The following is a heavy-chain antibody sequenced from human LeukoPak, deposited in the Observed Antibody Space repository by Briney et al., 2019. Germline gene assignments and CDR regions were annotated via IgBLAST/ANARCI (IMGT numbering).Heavy chain of an antibody. J-gene: IGHJ3*02. CDR2: ISHTGST. CDR1: GDSISSRNW. V-gene: IGHV4-4*02. CDR3: AGTYSLYDPVDI. D-gene: IGHD6-13*01. Sequence: SGTLSLTCAVSGDSISSRNWWTWVRQPPGKGLEWIGEISHTGSTDYNPSLKSRVTMSVDTSENQFSLKLSSVTAADTAVYYCAGTYSLYDPVDIWGQGTMVTVSS.